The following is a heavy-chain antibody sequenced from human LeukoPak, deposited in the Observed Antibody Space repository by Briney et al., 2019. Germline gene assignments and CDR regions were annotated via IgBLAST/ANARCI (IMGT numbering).Heavy chain of an antibody. Sequence: SETLSLTCTVSGGSISSGDYNWSWIRQPPGKGLEWIGYIYYSGSTYYNPSLKSRVTISVDTSKNQFSLKLSSVTAADTAVYYCARVAVATFSSYYFDYWGQGTLSPSPQ. CDR3: ARVAVATFSSYYFDY. CDR2: IYYSGST. V-gene: IGHV4-30-4*08. J-gene: IGHJ4*02. CDR1: GGSISSGDYN. D-gene: IGHD5-12*01.